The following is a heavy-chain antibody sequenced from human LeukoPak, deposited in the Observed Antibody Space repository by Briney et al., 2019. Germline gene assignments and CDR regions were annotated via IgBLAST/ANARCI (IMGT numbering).Heavy chain of an antibody. CDR3: ARHGHCTNGVCYSNYYYHMDV. Sequence: GESLKISCKGSGSRFASSWIGWVRQMPGKGLEWMGIICPDDSDTRYSPSFEGQITISVDKSITTAYLQWSSLKASDTAVYYCARHGHCTNGVCYSNYYYHMDVWGKGTTVTVSS. CDR2: ICPDDSDT. V-gene: IGHV5-51*01. CDR1: GSRFASSW. D-gene: IGHD2-8*01. J-gene: IGHJ6*03.